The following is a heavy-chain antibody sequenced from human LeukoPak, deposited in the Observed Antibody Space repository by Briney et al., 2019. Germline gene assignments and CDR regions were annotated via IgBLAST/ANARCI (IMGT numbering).Heavy chain of an antibody. CDR2: INPSGGST. CDR1: GYTFTSYY. CDR3: ARDLADCSSTSCYKGNPDY. D-gene: IGHD2-2*02. V-gene: IGHV1-46*01. Sequence: ASVKVSCKASGYTFTSYYMHWVRQAPGQGLEWMGIINPSGGSTSYAQKFQGRVTMTRDTSTSTVYMELSSLRSEDTAVYYCARDLADCSSTSCYKGNPDYGGQGTLVTVSS. J-gene: IGHJ4*02.